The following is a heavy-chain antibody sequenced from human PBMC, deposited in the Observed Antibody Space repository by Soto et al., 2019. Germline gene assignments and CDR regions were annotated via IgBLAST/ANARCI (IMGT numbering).Heavy chain of an antibody. CDR3: ARAHTYYYDSSGYYDY. D-gene: IGHD3-22*01. J-gene: IGHJ4*02. CDR2: IYYSGST. CDR1: GGSISSGGYY. Sequence: QVQLQESGPGLVKPSQTLSLTCTVSGGSISSGGYYWSWIRQHPGKGLEWIGYIYYSGSTYYNPSLKSRVTIAVDTPKNPFSRKLSSVTAADTAVYYCARAHTYYYDSSGYYDYWGQGTLVTVSS. V-gene: IGHV4-31*03.